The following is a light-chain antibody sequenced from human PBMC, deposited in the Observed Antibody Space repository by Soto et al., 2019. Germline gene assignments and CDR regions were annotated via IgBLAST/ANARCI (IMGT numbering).Light chain of an antibody. J-gene: IGKJ2*01. CDR3: QLYGSSPPRYT. CDR1: QSVSSSY. CDR2: AAS. V-gene: IGKV3-20*01. Sequence: ESVLTQSPGTLSLSPGERATLSCRAGQSVSSSYLAWYQQKPGQAPRLLIYAASTRATGIPDRFSGSGSGTDFTLTISRLEPEDFAVYFCQLYGSSPPRYTFGQGTKLEIK.